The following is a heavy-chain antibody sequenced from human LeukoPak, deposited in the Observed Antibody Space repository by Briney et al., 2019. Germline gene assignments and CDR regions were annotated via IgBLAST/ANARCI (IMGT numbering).Heavy chain of an antibody. J-gene: IGHJ4*02. CDR2: ISYDGSNK. D-gene: IGHD2-2*01. CDR1: GFTFSLFA. V-gene: IGHV3-30*04. Sequence: GRSLRLSCAASGFTFSLFAIHWVRQAPGKGLEWVALISYDGSNKYYTDSVKGRFTISRDNSKNTLYLQMNSLRREDTAVYYCARVKDIVVVPVAVGLLDSWGRGTLVTVSS. CDR3: ARVKDIVVVPVAVGLLDS.